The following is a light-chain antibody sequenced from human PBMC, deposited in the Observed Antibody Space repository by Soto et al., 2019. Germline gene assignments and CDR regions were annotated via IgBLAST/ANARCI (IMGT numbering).Light chain of an antibody. J-gene: IGKJ4*02. CDR1: QSVSSN. CDR3: QQYDNWPIP. V-gene: IGKV3-15*01. CDR2: AAS. Sequence: IVMTQSAATLSVSPGERATLSCRASQSVSSNLAWCQQKPGQTPRLLIYAASTRATGIPAMFSVSVSGTELTLTISSMKYEDFAVYYCQQYDNWPIPFGGGTKVEIK.